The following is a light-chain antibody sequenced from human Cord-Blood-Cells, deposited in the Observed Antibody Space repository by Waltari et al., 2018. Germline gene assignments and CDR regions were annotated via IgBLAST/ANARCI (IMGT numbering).Light chain of an antibody. CDR2: AAS. V-gene: IGKV1-39*01. Sequence: QMTQSPSSLSASVGDRVTITCRASQSISSYLNWYQQKPGKAPKLLIYAASSLQSGVPSRFSGSGSGTDFTLTISSLQPEDFATYYCQQSYSTPPYTFGQGTKLEIK. CDR1: QSISSY. J-gene: IGKJ2*01. CDR3: QQSYSTPPYT.